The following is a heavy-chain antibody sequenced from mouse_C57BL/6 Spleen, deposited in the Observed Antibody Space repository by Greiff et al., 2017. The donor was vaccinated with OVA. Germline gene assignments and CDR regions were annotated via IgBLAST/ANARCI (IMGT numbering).Heavy chain of an antibody. CDR1: GYTFTDYY. V-gene: IGHV1-19*01. Sequence: EVKLMESGPVLVKPGASVKMSCKASGYTFTDYYMNWVKQSHGKSLEWIGVINPYNGGTSYNQKFKGKATLTVDKSSSTAYMELNSLTSEDSAVYYCAREAYGGDYWGQGTTLTVSS. D-gene: IGHD1-2*01. J-gene: IGHJ2*01. CDR2: INPYNGGT. CDR3: AREAYGGDY.